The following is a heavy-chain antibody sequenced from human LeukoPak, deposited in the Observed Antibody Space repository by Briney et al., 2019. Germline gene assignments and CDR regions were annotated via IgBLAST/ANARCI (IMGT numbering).Heavy chain of an antibody. D-gene: IGHD2-15*01. J-gene: IGHJ4*02. V-gene: IGHV3-7*01. Sequence: GGSLRLSCAASGFSFSAYWMTWVRQAPGTGLEWVANINPAGSETYYVDLVKGRFSSSRDNAKNLVYLQMNSLRAEDTAVYHCARFGYVAAVDVWGQGTPVTVSS. CDR2: INPAGSET. CDR3: ARFGYVAAVDV. CDR1: GFSFSAYW.